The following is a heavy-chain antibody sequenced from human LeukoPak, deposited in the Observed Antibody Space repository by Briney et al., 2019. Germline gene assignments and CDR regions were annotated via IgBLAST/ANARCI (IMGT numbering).Heavy chain of an antibody. CDR2: IYTSGST. CDR1: GGSISSGSYY. Sequence: ASETLSLTCTVSGGSISSGSYYWSWIRQPAGKGLEWIGRIYTSGSTNYNPSLKSRVTISVDTSKNQFSLKLSSVTAADTAVYYCARDREGYYDILTGEPAPLYYFDYWGQGTLVTVSS. CDR3: ARDREGYYDILTGEPAPLYYFDY. D-gene: IGHD3-9*01. J-gene: IGHJ4*02. V-gene: IGHV4-61*02.